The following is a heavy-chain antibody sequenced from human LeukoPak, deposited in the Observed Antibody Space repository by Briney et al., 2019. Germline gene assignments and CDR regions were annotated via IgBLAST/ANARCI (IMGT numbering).Heavy chain of an antibody. CDR1: GFTFSSYA. CDR3: AREVDTAMAYFDY. V-gene: IGHV3-30-3*01. D-gene: IGHD5-18*01. Sequence: GGSLRLPCAASGFTFSSYAMHWVRQAPGKGLEWVAVISYDGSNKYYADSVKGRFTISRDNSKNTLYLQMNSLRAEDTAVYYCAREVDTAMAYFDYWGQGTLVTVSS. J-gene: IGHJ4*02. CDR2: ISYDGSNK.